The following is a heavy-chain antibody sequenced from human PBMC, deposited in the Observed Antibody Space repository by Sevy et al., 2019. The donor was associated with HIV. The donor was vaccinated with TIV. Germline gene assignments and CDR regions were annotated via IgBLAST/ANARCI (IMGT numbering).Heavy chain of an antibody. V-gene: IGHV3-21*01. Sequence: GGSLRLSCVASGFTFSNYSMNWVRQAPGKGLEWVSSITSGGSYLYYADSVKGRFTISRDNAKNSVYLQMNSLRAEDTAVYFCARGATKTGSYSGAYWGQGTLVTVSS. CDR3: ARGATKTGSYSGAY. CDR2: ITSGGSYL. D-gene: IGHD1-26*01. CDR1: GFTFSNYS. J-gene: IGHJ4*02.